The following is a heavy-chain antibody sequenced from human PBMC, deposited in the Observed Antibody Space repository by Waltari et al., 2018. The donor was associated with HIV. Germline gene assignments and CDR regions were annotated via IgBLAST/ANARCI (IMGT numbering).Heavy chain of an antibody. Sequence: EVQLVESGGGLVQPGESLRLSCVALGFTFSSYSMNWVRQAPGKGLEWVSYISSSSSSKYYADSVKGRFTISRDSAKNSLYLQMSSLRTEDTAVYYCARDYCSSTSCTVDYWGQGALVTVSS. CDR1: GFTFSSYS. CDR2: ISSSSSSK. CDR3: ARDYCSSTSCTVDY. D-gene: IGHD2-2*01. V-gene: IGHV3-48*01. J-gene: IGHJ4*02.